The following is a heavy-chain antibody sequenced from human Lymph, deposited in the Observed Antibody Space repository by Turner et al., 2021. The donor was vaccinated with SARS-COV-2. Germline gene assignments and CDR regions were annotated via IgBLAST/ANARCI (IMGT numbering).Heavy chain of an antibody. J-gene: IGHJ4*02. D-gene: IGHD5-18*01. V-gene: IGHV3-23*01. CDR1: GFTFNSYA. CDR2: ISGSVGST. CDR3: AKEGDTAMVNFDY. Sequence: EVQLLESGGGLVQPGGSLRLSCAASGFTFNSYAMSWVRQAPGKGLEWVSAISGSVGSTYYADSVKGRFTISRDNSKNTLDLQMNSLRAEDTAVYYCAKEGDTAMVNFDYWGQGTLVTVSS.